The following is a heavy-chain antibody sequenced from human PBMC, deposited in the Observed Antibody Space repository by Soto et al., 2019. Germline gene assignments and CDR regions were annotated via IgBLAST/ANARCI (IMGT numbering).Heavy chain of an antibody. CDR1: GGSISSSSYY. CDR3: ARQLADAFDI. J-gene: IGHJ3*02. CDR2: IYYSGST. V-gene: IGHV4-39*01. Sequence: QLQLQESGPGLVKPSETLSLTCTVSGGSISSSSYYWGWIRQPPGKGLEWIGSIYYSGSTYYNPSLKXRVFIXXDTSKNQFSLKLSSVTAADTAVYYCARQLADAFDIWGQGTMVTVSS.